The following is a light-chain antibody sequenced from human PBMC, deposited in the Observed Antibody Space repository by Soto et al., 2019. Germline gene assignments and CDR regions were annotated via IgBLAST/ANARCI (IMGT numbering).Light chain of an antibody. V-gene: IGLV1-44*01. Sequence: QSVLTQPPSASGTPGQRVTISCSGSGSNIGSNVVSWYQQLPGMSPKLLIYSNNQRPSGVPDRFSGSKSGTSASLAISGLQSEDEADYYCAACDDSLKGVVFGGGTQLTVL. J-gene: IGLJ3*02. CDR3: AACDDSLKGVV. CDR1: GSNIGSNV. CDR2: SNN.